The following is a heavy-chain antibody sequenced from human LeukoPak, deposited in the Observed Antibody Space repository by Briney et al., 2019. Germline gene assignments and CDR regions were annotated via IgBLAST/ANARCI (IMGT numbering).Heavy chain of an antibody. CDR1: GFTVSSNY. CDR3: ARGDRSGGPYGMDV. J-gene: IGHJ6*02. Sequence: GGSLRLSCAASGFTVSSNYMSWVRQAPGKGLEWVSVIYSGDSTNYADSVKGRFTISRDNSKNTLFLQMNSLRAEDTAVYYCARGDRSGGPYGMDVWGQGTTVTVSS. V-gene: IGHV3-66*01. D-gene: IGHD5-12*01. CDR2: IYSGDST.